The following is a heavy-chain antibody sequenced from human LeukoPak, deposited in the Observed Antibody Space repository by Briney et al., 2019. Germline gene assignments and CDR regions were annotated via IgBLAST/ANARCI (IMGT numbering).Heavy chain of an antibody. V-gene: IGHV1-8*01. D-gene: IGHD3-10*01. CDR1: GYTFTSYD. CDR3: ARVPGYYGPGSYYSGYYYYYMDV. Sequence: PGASVKVSCKASGYTFTSYDINWVRQATGQGLEWMGWMNPNSGNTGYAQKFQGRVTMTRNTSISTAYMELSSLRSEDTAVYYCARVPGYYGPGSYYSGYYYYYMDVWGKGTTVTISS. J-gene: IGHJ6*03. CDR2: MNPNSGNT.